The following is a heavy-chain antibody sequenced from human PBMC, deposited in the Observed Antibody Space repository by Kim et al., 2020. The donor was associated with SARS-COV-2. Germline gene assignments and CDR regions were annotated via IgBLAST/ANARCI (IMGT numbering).Heavy chain of an antibody. CDR2: IKPDGSVE. D-gene: IGHD3-22*01. V-gene: IGHV3-7*01. J-gene: IGHJ4*02. CDR1: GFNFRIYW. CDR3: ARENYYSWEF. Sequence: GGSLRLSCAASGFNFRIYWMSWVRQAPGKGLEWVANIKPDGSVENYADSVKGRFTISRDNAKNSLYLQMNSLRAGDTALYYCARENYYSWEFWGQGTLVTVSS.